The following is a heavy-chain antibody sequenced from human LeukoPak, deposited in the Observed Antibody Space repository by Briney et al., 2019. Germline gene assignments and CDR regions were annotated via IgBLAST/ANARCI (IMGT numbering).Heavy chain of an antibody. CDR1: GFTFSSYE. V-gene: IGHV3-30*18. CDR2: ISYDGSSK. CDR3: AKDPNEYGDYVGYFDY. D-gene: IGHD4-17*01. Sequence: GGSLRLSCAASGFTFSSYEMHWVRQAPGKGLEWVAVISYDGSSKYYADSVKGRFTISRDNSKNTLYLQMNSLRAEDTAVYYCAKDPNEYGDYVGYFDYWGQGTLVTVSS. J-gene: IGHJ4*02.